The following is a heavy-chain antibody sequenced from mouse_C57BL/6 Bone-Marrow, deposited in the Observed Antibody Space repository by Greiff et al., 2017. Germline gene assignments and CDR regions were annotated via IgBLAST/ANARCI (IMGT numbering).Heavy chain of an antibody. D-gene: IGHD1-1*01. CDR1: GYTFTDYY. V-gene: IGHV1-26*01. J-gene: IGHJ3*01. CDR2: INPNNGGT. CDR3: ASIYYYGSSPAWFAY. Sequence: EVQLQQSGPELVKPGASVKISCKASGYTFTDYYMNWVKQSHGKSLEWIGDINPNNGGTSYNQKFKGKATLTVDKSSSTAYMELRSLTSEDSAVYYCASIYYYGSSPAWFAYWGQGTLVTVSA.